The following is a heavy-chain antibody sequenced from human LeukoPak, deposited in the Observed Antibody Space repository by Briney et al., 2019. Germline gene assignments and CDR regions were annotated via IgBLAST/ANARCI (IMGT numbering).Heavy chain of an antibody. V-gene: IGHV4-39*07. CDR3: ARVPHGPYNH. J-gene: IGHJ5*02. Sequence: GSLRLSCAASGFTFSSYSMNWIRQPPGKGLEWIGSIYYSGSTYYNPSLKSRVTISVDTSKNQFSLKLSSVTAADTAVYYCARVPHGPYNHWGQGTLVTVSS. CDR2: IYYSGST. D-gene: IGHD1-1*01. CDR1: GFTFSSYS.